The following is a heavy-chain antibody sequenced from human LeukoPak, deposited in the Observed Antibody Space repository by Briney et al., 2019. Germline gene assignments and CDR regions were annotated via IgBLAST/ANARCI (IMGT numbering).Heavy chain of an antibody. J-gene: IGHJ4*02. Sequence: SETLSLTCAVYGGSFSGYYWSWILQPPGKGLEWIGEINHSGSTNYNPSLKSRVTISVDTSKNQFSLKLSSVTAADTAVYYCASTAIFGIIKTLDYWGQGTLVTVSS. CDR3: ASTAIFGIIKTLDY. D-gene: IGHD3-3*01. V-gene: IGHV4-34*01. CDR2: INHSGST. CDR1: GGSFSGYY.